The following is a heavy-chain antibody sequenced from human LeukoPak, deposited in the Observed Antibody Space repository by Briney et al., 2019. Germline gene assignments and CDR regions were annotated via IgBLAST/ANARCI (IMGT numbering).Heavy chain of an antibody. J-gene: IGHJ3*02. CDR3: TAPKLGCSGGSCYAFDI. V-gene: IGHV3-73*01. D-gene: IGHD2-15*01. CDR1: GFTFSGSA. Sequence: PGGSLRLSCAASGFTFSGSAMHWVHQASGKGLEWVGRIRSKANSYATAYAASVKGRFTISRDDSKNTAYLQMNSLKTEDTAVYYCTAPKLGCSGGSCYAFDIWGQGTMVTVSS. CDR2: IRSKANSYAT.